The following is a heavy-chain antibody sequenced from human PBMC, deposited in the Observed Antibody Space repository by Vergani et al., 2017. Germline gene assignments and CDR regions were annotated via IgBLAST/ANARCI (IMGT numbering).Heavy chain of an antibody. J-gene: IGHJ6*03. CDR3: ARGGSIAAPSYLYYFYMDV. CDR1: GYSFNSYG. V-gene: IGHV1-18*01. D-gene: IGHD6-6*01. CDR2: ISGYDGKT. Sequence: QVQLVQSGAEMKKPGASVNVSCKTSGYSFNSYGINWVRQAPGQGLEWLGWISGYDGKTKYVEKLQGRITVTIDTSTNSAYMELRGLRSDDTAVYYCARGGSIAAPSYLYYFYMDVGGKGTSVTVSS.